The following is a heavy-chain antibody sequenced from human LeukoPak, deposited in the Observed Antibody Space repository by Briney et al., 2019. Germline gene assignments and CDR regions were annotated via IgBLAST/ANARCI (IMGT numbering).Heavy chain of an antibody. CDR2: IYSGGDT. CDR3: ARDVGPIVGATNPIY. V-gene: IGHV3-66*01. J-gene: IGHJ4*02. Sequence: GGSLRLSCAASGFTVSSTYMSWVRQAPVKGLEWVSVIYSGGDTYYADSVKGRFTISRGNSKNTLYLQMNSLRAEDTAVYYCARDVGPIVGATNPIYWGQGTLVTVSS. CDR1: GFTVSSTY. D-gene: IGHD1-26*01.